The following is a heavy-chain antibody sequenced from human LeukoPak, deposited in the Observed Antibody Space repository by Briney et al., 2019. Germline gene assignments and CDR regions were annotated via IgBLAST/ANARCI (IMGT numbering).Heavy chain of an antibody. CDR1: GFIFNNNF. CDR3: AREGFYYFDF. CDR2: IKQDGSEK. V-gene: IGHV3-7*01. J-gene: IGHJ4*01. Sequence: GGSLRLSCAASGFIFNNNFVSWVRQVPGKGLEWLANIKQDGSEKTYVDSVKGRFTIFRDNAKNLLYLQMNSLRAEDTAVYYCAREGFYYFDFWGQGALVTVAS.